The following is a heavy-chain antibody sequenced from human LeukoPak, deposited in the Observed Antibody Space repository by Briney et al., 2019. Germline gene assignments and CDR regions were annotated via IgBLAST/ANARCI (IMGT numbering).Heavy chain of an antibody. CDR1: GFTVSSNY. V-gene: IGHV3-53*01. CDR3: ARWDSSGYHKYYFDY. D-gene: IGHD3-22*01. Sequence: PGGSLRLSCAASGFTVSSNYMNWVRQAPGKGLEWVSIIYSGGSTYYADSVKGRFTISRDNSKNTLYLQMNSLTAEDTAVYDCARWDSSGYHKYYFDYWGQGTLVTVSS. J-gene: IGHJ4*02. CDR2: IYSGGST.